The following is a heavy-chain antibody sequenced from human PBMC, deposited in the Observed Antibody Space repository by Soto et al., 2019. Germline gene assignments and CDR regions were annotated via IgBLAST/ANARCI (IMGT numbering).Heavy chain of an antibody. D-gene: IGHD6-25*01. CDR3: VRAPEQRPFDY. Sequence: EVQLVESGGGLVQPGGSLRLSCAASGFTLSDNWIHWVRRAPGKGLVWVSRINNDGSSVTYADSVKGRFTLSRDNAKNTWFLQMDGLRVEDTAMYYCVRAPEQRPFDYWGQGTLVTVSS. V-gene: IGHV3-74*03. CDR2: INNDGSSV. CDR1: GFTLSDNW. J-gene: IGHJ4*02.